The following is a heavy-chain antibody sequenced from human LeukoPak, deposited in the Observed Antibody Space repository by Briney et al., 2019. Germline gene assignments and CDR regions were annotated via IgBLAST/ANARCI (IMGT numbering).Heavy chain of an antibody. CDR1: GCSISSYY. CDR2: IYYSGST. D-gene: IGHD2-21*01. J-gene: IGHJ6*04. CDR3: ARGRFHGV. Sequence: ASETLSLTCTVSGCSISSYYWSWIRQPPGKGLEWIGYIYYSGSTNYNPSLKSRVTISVDTSKNQFSLKLSSVTAADTAVYYCARGRFHGVWGKGTTVTVSS. V-gene: IGHV4-59*01.